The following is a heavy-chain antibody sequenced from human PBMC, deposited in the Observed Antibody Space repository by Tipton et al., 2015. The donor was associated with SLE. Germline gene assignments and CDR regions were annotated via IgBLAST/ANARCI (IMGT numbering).Heavy chain of an antibody. D-gene: IGHD5-24*01. V-gene: IGHV4-38-2*01. CDR3: ARGPLRWLQLRDAFDI. CDR2: IYHSGST. J-gene: IGHJ3*02. Sequence: TLSLTCAVSGYSISSGYYWGWIRQPPGKGLEWIGSIYHSGSTYYNPSLKSRVTISVDTSKNQFSLKLSSVTAADTAVYYCARGPLRWLQLRDAFDIWGQGTMVTVSS. CDR1: GYSISSGYY.